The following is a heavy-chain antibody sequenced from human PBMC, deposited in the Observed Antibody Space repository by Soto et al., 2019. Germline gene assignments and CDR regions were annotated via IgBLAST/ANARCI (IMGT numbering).Heavy chain of an antibody. D-gene: IGHD1-7*01. Sequence: PSETLSLTCAASGGSFTSNNWWTWVRQPPGQGLEWIGEIYRTGSTNYNPSLKSRVTISLDKSENQFSLKVTSLTAADTAVYYCASRDLGTSVDYWGQGTLVTVSS. CDR2: IYRTGST. J-gene: IGHJ4*02. CDR1: GGSFTSNNW. CDR3: ASRDLGTSVDY. V-gene: IGHV4-4*02.